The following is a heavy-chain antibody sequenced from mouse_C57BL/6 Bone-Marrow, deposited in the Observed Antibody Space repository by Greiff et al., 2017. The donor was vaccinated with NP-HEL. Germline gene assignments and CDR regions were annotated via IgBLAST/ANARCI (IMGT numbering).Heavy chain of an antibody. Sequence: EVQLQESGPELVKPGASVKISCKASGYSFTGYYMNWVKQSPEKSLEWIGEINPSTGGTTYNQKFKAKATLTVDKSSSTAYMQLKSLTSEDSAVYYCARWDKRWGQGTLVTVSA. D-gene: IGHD4-1*01. J-gene: IGHJ3*01. CDR1: GYSFTGYY. CDR3: ARWDKR. CDR2: INPSTGGT. V-gene: IGHV1-42*01.